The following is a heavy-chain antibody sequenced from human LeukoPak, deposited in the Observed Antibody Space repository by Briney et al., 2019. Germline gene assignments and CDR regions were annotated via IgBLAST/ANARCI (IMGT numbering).Heavy chain of an antibody. Sequence: SETLSLTCAVYGGSFSGYYWSWIRQFPGKGLEWIGEINHSGSTNYNPSLKSRVTISVDTSKNQFSLQLNSVTPEDTAVYCCARERGYSGYDYGYYYYYMDVWGKGTTVTVSS. J-gene: IGHJ6*03. V-gene: IGHV4-34*01. CDR2: INHSGST. D-gene: IGHD5-12*01. CDR3: ARERGYSGYDYGYYYYYMDV. CDR1: GGSFSGYY.